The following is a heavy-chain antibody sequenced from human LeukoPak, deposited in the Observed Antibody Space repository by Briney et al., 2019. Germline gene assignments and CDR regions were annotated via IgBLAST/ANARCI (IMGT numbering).Heavy chain of an antibody. Sequence: TPSQTLSLTCTVSGGSISSGGYYWSWIRQHPGKGLEWIAYIYDSGSTYSNPSLKSRVTISVDTSKNQFSLKLSSVTAADTAVYYCAPGSTGGHRGSYFDPWRQGTLVTVSS. CDR1: GGSISSGGYY. CDR2: IYDSGST. V-gene: IGHV4-30-4*08. CDR3: APGSTGGHRGSYFDP. D-gene: IGHD1-26*01. J-gene: IGHJ5*02.